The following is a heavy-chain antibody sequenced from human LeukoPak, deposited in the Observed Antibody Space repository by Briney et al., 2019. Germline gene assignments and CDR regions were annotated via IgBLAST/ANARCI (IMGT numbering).Heavy chain of an antibody. V-gene: IGHV3-30-3*01. CDR1: GFTFSSYA. CDR2: ISYAGSNK. J-gene: IGHJ1*01. CDR3: ANTISLASRPQH. Sequence: GGSLRLSCAASGFTFSSYAMHWVRQAPGKGLEWVAVISYAGSNKHYADSVKGRFTISRDNSKNMLYLQMNSLRAEDTAVYYCANTISLASRPQHWGQGTLVTVSS. D-gene: IGHD3-10*01.